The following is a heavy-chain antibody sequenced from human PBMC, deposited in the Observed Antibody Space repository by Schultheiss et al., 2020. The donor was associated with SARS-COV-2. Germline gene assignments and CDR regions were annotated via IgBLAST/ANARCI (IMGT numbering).Heavy chain of an antibody. CDR1: GFTFSNYG. J-gene: IGHJ4*02. Sequence: GGSLRLSCAASGFTFSNYGMGWVRQAPGKGLEWVSGVNADGSRTHYADSVKGRFSIFRDNSKNTLFLQMNSLRVEDTAVYYCGKDYYGSADYWGQGTLVTVSS. CDR2: VNADGSRT. V-gene: IGHV3-23*01. D-gene: IGHD3-10*01. CDR3: GKDYYGSADY.